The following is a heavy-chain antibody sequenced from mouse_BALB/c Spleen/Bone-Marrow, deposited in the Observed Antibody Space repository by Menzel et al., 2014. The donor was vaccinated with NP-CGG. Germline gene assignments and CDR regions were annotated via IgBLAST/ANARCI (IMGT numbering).Heavy chain of an antibody. V-gene: IGHV3-1*02. CDR1: GYSITRGYI. Sequence: VQLKESGPDLVKPSQSLSLTCTVTGYSITRGYIWHWIRQFPGNKLGRMGYIHYSGSTNYKPSLKNRISITRDTSKNQFFLQLNSVTTEDTATYYCARGGYYGSSYFDYWGQGTTLTVSS. CDR2: IHYSGST. J-gene: IGHJ2*01. CDR3: ARGGYYGSSYFDY. D-gene: IGHD1-1*01.